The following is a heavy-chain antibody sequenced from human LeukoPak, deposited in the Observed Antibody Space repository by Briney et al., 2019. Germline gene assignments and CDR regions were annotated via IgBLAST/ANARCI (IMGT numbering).Heavy chain of an antibody. V-gene: IGHV3-9*01. D-gene: IGHD3-22*01. CDR2: ISWNSGSI. Sequence: GGSLRLSCAASGFTFDDYAMHWVRQAPGKGLEWVSGISWNSGSIGYADSVKGRFTISRDNAKNSLYLQMSSLRAEDTALYYCAKDRSDYYDSSGYRNDAFDIWGQGTMVTVSS. CDR3: AKDRSDYYDSSGYRNDAFDI. J-gene: IGHJ3*02. CDR1: GFTFDDYA.